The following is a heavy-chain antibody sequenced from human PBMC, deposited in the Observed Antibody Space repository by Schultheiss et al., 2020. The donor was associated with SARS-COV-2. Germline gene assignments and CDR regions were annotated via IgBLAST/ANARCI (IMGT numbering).Heavy chain of an antibody. CDR1: GYSISSGYY. D-gene: IGHD4-17*01. CDR3: ASVNRNYGDYGGYFDY. V-gene: IGHV4-38-2*02. J-gene: IGHJ4*02. Sequence: SETLSLTCTVSGYSISSGYYWGWIRQTPGKGLEWIGSLYHSGSTYYNPSLKSRVTISVDTSKNQFSLKLSSVTAADTAVYYCASVNRNYGDYGGYFDYWGQGTLVTVSS. CDR2: LYHSGST.